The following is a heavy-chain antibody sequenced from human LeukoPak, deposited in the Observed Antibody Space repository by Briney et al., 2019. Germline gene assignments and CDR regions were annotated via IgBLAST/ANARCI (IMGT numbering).Heavy chain of an antibody. CDR1: GFTFSSYG. CDR2: IQYDVSNK. J-gene: IGHJ4*02. CDR3: AKEAYCGGDCYFGFHY. V-gene: IGHV3-30*02. Sequence: GGALRHSCAASGFTFSSYGIHWVRQAPGKGLGWVALIQYDVSNKYYADCVNGRFTISRDNSKNTLYLQMNGLRPEDTAVYYCAKEAYCGGDCYFGFHYWGQGTLVTVSS. D-gene: IGHD2-21*01.